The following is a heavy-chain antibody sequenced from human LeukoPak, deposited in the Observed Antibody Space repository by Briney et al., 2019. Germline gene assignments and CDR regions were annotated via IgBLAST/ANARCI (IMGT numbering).Heavy chain of an antibody. CDR2: ISGSGGGV. Sequence: PGGSLRLSCAASGFTFSTYAMSWVRQAPGKGLEWVSAISGSGGGVYYADSVKGRFTISRDNAKNSLYLQMNSLRDEDTAVYYCVRDPDALDYWGQGTPVTVSS. V-gene: IGHV3-23*01. CDR3: VRDPDALDY. J-gene: IGHJ4*02. CDR1: GFTFSTYA.